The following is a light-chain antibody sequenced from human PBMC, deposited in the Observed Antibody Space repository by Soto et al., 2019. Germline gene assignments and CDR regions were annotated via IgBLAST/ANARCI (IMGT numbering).Light chain of an antibody. V-gene: IGKV3-11*01. CDR3: QHRSNWVT. CDR2: HAS. Sequence: EIVLTQSPATLSLSPGERATLSCRASQNVSTYLAWYQQKPGQAPRLLIYHASNRATGIPARFSGSGSGTDFTLTISSLEPEDFAVYYCQHRSNWVTFGGGTKVEIK. J-gene: IGKJ4*01. CDR1: QNVSTY.